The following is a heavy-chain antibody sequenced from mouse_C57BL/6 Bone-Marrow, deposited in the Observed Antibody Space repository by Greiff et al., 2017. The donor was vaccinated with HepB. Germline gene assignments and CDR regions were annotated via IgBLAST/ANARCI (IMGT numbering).Heavy chain of an antibody. V-gene: IGHV5-16*01. J-gene: IGHJ2*01. CDR1: GFTFSDYY. CDR2: INYDGSST. Sequence: EVKLVESEGGLVQPGSSMKLSCTASGFTFSDYYMAWVRQVPEKGLEWVANINYDGSSTYYLDSLKSRFIISRDNAKNILYLQMSSLKSEDTATYYCARESSSYYFDDWGQGTTLTVSS. CDR3: ARESSSYYFDD. D-gene: IGHD1-1*01.